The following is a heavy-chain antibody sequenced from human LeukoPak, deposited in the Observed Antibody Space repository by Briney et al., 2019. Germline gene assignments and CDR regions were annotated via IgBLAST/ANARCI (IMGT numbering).Heavy chain of an antibody. CDR3: ARLKNYGDYRY. CDR2: IYSYNGNT. D-gene: IGHD4-17*01. CDR1: VYTFTSYG. Sequence: GASVKVSFKGSVYTFTSYGISWVRQAPGQGLEWMGWIYSYNGNTNYAQKFQGRVTMTTDTSTSIACMELRSLTSDDTAVYYCARLKNYGDYRYWGQGTLVTVSS. V-gene: IGHV1-18*01. J-gene: IGHJ4*02.